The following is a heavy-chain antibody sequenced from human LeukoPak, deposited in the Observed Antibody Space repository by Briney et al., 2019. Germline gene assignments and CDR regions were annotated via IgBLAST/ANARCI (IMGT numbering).Heavy chain of an antibody. CDR1: GNYW. CDR2: INSDGSWT. V-gene: IGHV3-74*01. D-gene: IGHD3-9*01. Sequence: GGSLRLSCAASGNYWMHWVRQAPGKGLVWVSHINSDGSWTSYADSVKGRFTISKDNAKNTVYLQMNSLRAEDTAVYYCAKDMRFDWTPYYFDYWGQGTLVTVSS. J-gene: IGHJ4*02. CDR3: AKDMRFDWTPYYFDY.